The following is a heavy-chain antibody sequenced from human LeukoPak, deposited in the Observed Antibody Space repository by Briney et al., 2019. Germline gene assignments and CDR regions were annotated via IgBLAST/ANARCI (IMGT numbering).Heavy chain of an antibody. Sequence: QSGGSLRLSCVASGFTFTNFWMHWVRHAPGKGLEWVSRISGDGSRTAYAGSVKGRFTISRDNAKNTLYLQMNSLRAEDTAVYYCAKEDYGEFGDYWGQGTLVTVSS. D-gene: IGHD4-17*01. CDR2: ISGDGSRT. CDR1: GFTFTNFW. CDR3: AKEDYGEFGDY. V-gene: IGHV3-74*01. J-gene: IGHJ4*02.